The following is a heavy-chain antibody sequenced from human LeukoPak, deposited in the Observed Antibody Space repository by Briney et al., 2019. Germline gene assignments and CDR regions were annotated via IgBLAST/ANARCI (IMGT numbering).Heavy chain of an antibody. D-gene: IGHD3-22*01. Sequence: GGSLRLSCAASGLTFSSYAMHWVRQAPGKGLEYVSAISSNGGSTYYANSVKGRFTISRDNSKNTLYLQMGSLRAEDMAVYYCARDGSHYYDSSGYYEAPPDYWGQGTLVTVSS. CDR1: GLTFSSYA. CDR3: ARDGSHYYDSSGYYEAPPDY. J-gene: IGHJ4*02. CDR2: ISSNGGST. V-gene: IGHV3-64*01.